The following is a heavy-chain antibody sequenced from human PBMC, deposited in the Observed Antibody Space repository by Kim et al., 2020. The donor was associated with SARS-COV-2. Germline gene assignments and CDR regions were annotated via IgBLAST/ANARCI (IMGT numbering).Heavy chain of an antibody. CDR3: ARESRGYYGSGTYYLDY. D-gene: IGHD3-10*01. V-gene: IGHV4-38-2*02. Sequence: SETLYLTCTVSGYSIRSGYYWGWIRQPPGKGLEWIGSVYHTGKTYYSPSLKSRVTISIDTSNNQFSLRLSSVTAADTALYYCARESRGYYGSGTYYLDYWGQGTQVTVSS. CDR1: GYSIRSGYY. CDR2: VYHTGKT. J-gene: IGHJ4*02.